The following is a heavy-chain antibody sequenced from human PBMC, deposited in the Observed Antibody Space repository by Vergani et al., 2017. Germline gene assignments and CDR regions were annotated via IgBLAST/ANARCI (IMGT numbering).Heavy chain of an antibody. CDR1: GGSISRGGYS. CDR3: ARRSGYPYWYFDL. V-gene: IGHV4-30-2*01. CDR2: IYHSGST. J-gene: IGHJ2*01. Sequence: QLQLQESGSGLVKPSQTLSLTCAVSGGSISRGGYSWSWIRQPPGKGLEWIGYIYHSGSTYYNPSLKSRVTISVDRSKNQFSLKLSSVTAADTAVYYCARRSGYPYWYFDLWGRGTLVTVSS. D-gene: IGHD5-12*01.